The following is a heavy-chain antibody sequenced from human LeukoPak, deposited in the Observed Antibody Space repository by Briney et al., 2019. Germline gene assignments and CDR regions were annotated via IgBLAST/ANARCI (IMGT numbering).Heavy chain of an antibody. CDR3: ARGHCSSTSCYWYFDL. CDR2: IYYSGST. D-gene: IGHD2-2*01. CDR1: GVSISSGGYY. J-gene: IGHJ2*01. Sequence: MTSETLSLTCTVSGVSISSGGYYWSWIRQHPGEGLEWIGYIYYSGSTYYNPSLKSRVTISVDTSKNQFSLKLSSVTAADTAVYYCARGHCSSTSCYWYFDLWGRGTLVTVSS. V-gene: IGHV4-31*03.